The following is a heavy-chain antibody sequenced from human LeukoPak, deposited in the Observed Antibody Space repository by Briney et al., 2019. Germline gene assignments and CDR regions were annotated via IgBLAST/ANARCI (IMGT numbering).Heavy chain of an antibody. V-gene: IGHV3-21*01. CDR1: GFTFSSYS. D-gene: IGHD6-13*01. J-gene: IGHJ4*02. Sequence: PGGSLRLSCAASGFTFSSYSMNWVRQAPGKGLEWVSSISSSSSYIYYADSVKGRFTISRDNAKNSLYPQMNSLRAEDTAVYYCARDYVSSSWPFDYWGQGTLVTVSS. CDR2: ISSSSSYI. CDR3: ARDYVSSSWPFDY.